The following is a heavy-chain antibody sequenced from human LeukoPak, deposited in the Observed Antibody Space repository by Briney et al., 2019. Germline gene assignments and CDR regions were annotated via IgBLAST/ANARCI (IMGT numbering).Heavy chain of an antibody. CDR2: IGGGGGST. J-gene: IGHJ4*02. D-gene: IGHD1-26*01. Sequence: GGSLRLSCAASGFTFTSYSMNWVRQALGKGLEWVSTIGGGGGSTYYADSVKGRFSNSRDNSKNTLYLQVNSLRAEDTAVYYCAKGGKWDVTPFDYWGQGTLVTVSS. CDR3: AKGGKWDVTPFDY. CDR1: GFTFTSYS. V-gene: IGHV3-23*01.